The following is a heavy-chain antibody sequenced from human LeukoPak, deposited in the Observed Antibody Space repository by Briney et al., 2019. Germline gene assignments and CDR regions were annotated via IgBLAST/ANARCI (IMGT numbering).Heavy chain of an antibody. CDR1: GSTFSGFA. Sequence: GGSLRLSCAASGSTFSGFAMSWVRRTPGKGVEWVSGISGSGDNTLYADSVKGRFTISRDNSKNTLYLEMNSLRAEDTAIYYCAKMKGHPLPKYYMDVWGQGTTVTVSS. V-gene: IGHV3-23*01. CDR2: ISGSGDNT. CDR3: AKMKGHPLPKYYMDV. D-gene: IGHD1-26*01. J-gene: IGHJ6*01.